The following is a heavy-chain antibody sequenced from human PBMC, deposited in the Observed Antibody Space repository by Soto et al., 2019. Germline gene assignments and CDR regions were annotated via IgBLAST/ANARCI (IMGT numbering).Heavy chain of an antibody. CDR2: INPSGGST. CDR3: ARDPSRYDFWSGYYPYFDY. Sequence: ASVKVSCKASGYTFTSYYMHWVRQSPGQGLEWMGIINPSGGSTSYAQKFQGRVTMSRDTSTSTVYMELSSLRSEDTAVYYCARDPSRYDFWSGYYPYFDYWGKGTLVTVSS. V-gene: IGHV1-46*03. J-gene: IGHJ4*02. CDR1: GYTFTSYY. D-gene: IGHD3-3*01.